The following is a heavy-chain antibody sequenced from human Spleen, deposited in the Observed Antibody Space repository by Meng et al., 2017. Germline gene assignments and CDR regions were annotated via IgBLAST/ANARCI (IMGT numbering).Heavy chain of an antibody. CDR3: ARGTPGRSYSDY. CDR1: DYTFTGYG. V-gene: IGHV1-18*01. CDR2: LGDHDGDK. D-gene: IGHD3-10*01. J-gene: IGHJ4*02. Sequence: QVQPVQSGPELKNPGASVKVSCKASDYTFTGYGVSWVRQAPGQGLGWMAWLGDHDGDKSHAPKFQGRVTVSADRPTATAYMELRGLRSDDTAVYYCARGTPGRSYSDYWGQGTLVTVSS.